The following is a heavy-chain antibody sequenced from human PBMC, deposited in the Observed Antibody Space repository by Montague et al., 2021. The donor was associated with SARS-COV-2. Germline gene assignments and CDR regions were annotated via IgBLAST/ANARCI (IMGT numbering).Heavy chain of an antibody. V-gene: IGHV3-48*03. D-gene: IGHD2-21*01. CDR2: ISSSGGGSTK. CDR1: GFIFSSYE. Sequence: SLRLSCAASGFIFSSYEINWVRQAPGKGLEWISYISSSGGGSTKDYTDSVKGRFTISRDNAKNSLYLQMNSLKVEDTAIYYCARDRDWDDWCGMDVWGQGTTVTVSS. J-gene: IGHJ6*02. CDR3: ARDRDWDDWCGMDV.